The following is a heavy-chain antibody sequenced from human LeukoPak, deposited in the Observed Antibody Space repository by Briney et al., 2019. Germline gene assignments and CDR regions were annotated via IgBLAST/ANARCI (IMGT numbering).Heavy chain of an antibody. CDR1: GDSISSSSYY. V-gene: IGHV4-39*01. CDR3: ARNSSDCSSTSCYHSPPYTSSAKRYNWFDP. D-gene: IGHD2-2*01. Sequence: SETLSLTCTVSGDSISSSSYYWGWIRQPPGKGLEWIGSIYYSGSTVYNPSLKSRVTISVDTSKNQFSLQLSSVTAADTAVYYCARNSSDCSSTSCYHSPPYTSSAKRYNWFDPWGHATLVTVSS. CDR2: IYYSGST. J-gene: IGHJ5*02.